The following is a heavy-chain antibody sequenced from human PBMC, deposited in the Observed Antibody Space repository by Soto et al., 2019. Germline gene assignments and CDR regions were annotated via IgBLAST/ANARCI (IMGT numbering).Heavy chain of an antibody. CDR2: ISAYNGNT. J-gene: IGHJ6*02. CDR3: ATGSYDFWSGYPHDYYGMDV. D-gene: IGHD3-3*01. V-gene: IGHV1-18*01. CDR1: GYTFTSYG. Sequence: ASVKVSCKASGYTFTSYGISWVRQAPGQGLEWMGWISAYNGNTNYAQKLQGRVTMTEDTSTDTAYMELSSLRSEDTAVYYCATGSYDFWSGYPHDYYGMDVWGQGTTVTVSS.